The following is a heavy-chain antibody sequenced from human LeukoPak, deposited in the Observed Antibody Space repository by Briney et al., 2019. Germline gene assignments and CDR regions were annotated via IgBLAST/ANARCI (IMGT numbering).Heavy chain of an antibody. V-gene: IGHV3-30-3*01. J-gene: IGHJ4*02. Sequence: GGSLRLSCAASGFTFSSYAMHWVRQAPGKGLEWVAVISYDGSNKYYADSVKGRFTISRDNSKNTLYPQMNSLRAEDTAVYYCARDPAMIVPDYWGQGTLVTVSS. D-gene: IGHD3-22*01. CDR2: ISYDGSNK. CDR3: ARDPAMIVPDY. CDR1: GFTFSSYA.